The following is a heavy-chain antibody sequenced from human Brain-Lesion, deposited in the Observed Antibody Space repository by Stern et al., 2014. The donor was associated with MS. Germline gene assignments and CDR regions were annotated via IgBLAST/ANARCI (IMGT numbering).Heavy chain of an antibody. CDR1: GGSISSGGYY. CDR2: IFNSGST. V-gene: IGHV4-61*02. D-gene: IGHD2-2*01. Sequence: QVQLQESGPGLVKPSQTLSLSCTVSGGSISSGGYYWSWIRQPAGKGLEWIGRIFNSGSTSYKPSLQSGGPISIDTSKTQFSLRLNSMTAADTAVYYCARGRVVPGFQYYATDVWGQGTTVIVSS. CDR3: ARGRVVPGFQYYATDV. J-gene: IGHJ6*02.